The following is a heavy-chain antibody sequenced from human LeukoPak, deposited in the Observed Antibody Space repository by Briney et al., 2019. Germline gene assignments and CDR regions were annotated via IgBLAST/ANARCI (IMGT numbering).Heavy chain of an antibody. J-gene: IGHJ6*03. CDR3: ARGYWSSSWSSYYYMDV. D-gene: IGHD6-13*01. CDR1: GYTFTGYY. CDR2: INPNSGGT. V-gene: IGHV1-2*02. Sequence: GASVKVSCKASGYTFTGYYMHWVRQAPGQGLEWMGWINPNSGGTNYAQKFQGRVTMTRDTSISTAYMELSSLRSEDTAVYYCARGYWSSSWSSYYYMDVWGKGTTVTISS.